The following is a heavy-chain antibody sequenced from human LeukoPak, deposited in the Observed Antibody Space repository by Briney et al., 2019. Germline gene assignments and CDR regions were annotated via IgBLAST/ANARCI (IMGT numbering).Heavy chain of an antibody. CDR2: IYTSGST. J-gene: IGHJ4*02. CDR3: AREVGDIVVVPAAINFDY. CDR1: GGSISSGSYY. D-gene: IGHD2-2*02. V-gene: IGHV4-61*02. Sequence: SETLSLTCTVSGGSISSGSYYWSWIRQPAGKGLEWIGRIYTSGSTNYNPSLKSRVTISVDTSKNQFSLKLSPVTAADTAVYYCAREVGDIVVVPAAINFDYWGQGTLVTVSS.